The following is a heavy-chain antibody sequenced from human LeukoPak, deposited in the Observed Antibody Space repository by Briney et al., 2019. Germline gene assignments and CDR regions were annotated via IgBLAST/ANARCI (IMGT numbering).Heavy chain of an antibody. CDR1: GFTFSDYG. CDR3: AKDLRGSYYPDC. D-gene: IGHD1-26*01. J-gene: IGHJ4*02. CDR2: ISYDGSNK. Sequence: GGSLRLSCAASGFTFSDYGMHCVRQAPGKGLEGVAVISYDGSNKYYADSVKGRFTISRDPSKNTLSLQMNSLRAEDTAVYYCAKDLRGSYYPDCWGQGTLVTVSS. V-gene: IGHV3-30*18.